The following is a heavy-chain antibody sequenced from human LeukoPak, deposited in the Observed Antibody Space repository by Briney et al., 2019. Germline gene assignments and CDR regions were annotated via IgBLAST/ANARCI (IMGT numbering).Heavy chain of an antibody. CDR1: GFTFSSYG. CDR2: IWYDGSNK. D-gene: IGHD2-2*01. V-gene: IGHV3-30*02. CDR3: AKDREEIVVVPAASSFYYYYGMDV. J-gene: IGHJ6*02. Sequence: GGSLRLSCAASGFTFSSYGMHWVRQAPGKGLEWVAVIWYDGSNKYYADSVKGRFTISRDNSKNTLYLQMNSLRAEDTAVYYCAKDREEIVVVPAASSFYYYYGMDVWGQGATVTVSS.